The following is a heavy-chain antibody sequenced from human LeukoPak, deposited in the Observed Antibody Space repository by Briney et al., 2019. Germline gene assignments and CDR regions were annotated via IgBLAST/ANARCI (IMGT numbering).Heavy chain of an antibody. CDR3: AKDLRPSSWFVSYYYGMDV. CDR1: GFSFSRYA. D-gene: IGHD6-13*01. CDR2: ISDSGGST. J-gene: IGHJ6*02. Sequence: GGSLRLSCAASGFSFSRYAFSWVRQAPGKGLEWVSAISDSGGSTYYADSVKGRFTISRDNSKSTLYLQMNSLRAEDTAVYYCAKDLRPSSWFVSYYYGMDVWGQGTTVSASS. V-gene: IGHV3-23*01.